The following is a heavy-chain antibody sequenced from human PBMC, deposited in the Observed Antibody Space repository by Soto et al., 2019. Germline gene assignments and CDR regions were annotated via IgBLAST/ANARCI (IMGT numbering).Heavy chain of an antibody. V-gene: IGHV1-69*01. CDR2: IIPIFGTA. CDR3: ARVNRYTYYYGMDF. J-gene: IGHJ6*02. CDR1: GGTFSSYA. D-gene: IGHD3-16*02. Sequence: QVQLVQSGAEVKKPGSSVKVSCKASGGTFSSYAISWVRQAPGQGLEWMGGIIPIFGTATYAQKFQARVTITAGASTITGYMELSRLRSAATVVYYCARVNRYTYYYGMDFGGQGNAVIVSS.